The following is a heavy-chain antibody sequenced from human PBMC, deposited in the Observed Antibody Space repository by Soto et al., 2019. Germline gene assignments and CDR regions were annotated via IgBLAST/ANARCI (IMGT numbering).Heavy chain of an antibody. Sequence: AASVKVSCKVSGYTRTELSMHWVRQAPGKGLEWMGGFDPGDGETIYAQKFQGRVIVTEDTTTDTAYMELSSLRSEDTAVYYCASGGVEYCSSTSCYQVKYYYYGMDVWGQGTTVTVSS. V-gene: IGHV1-24*01. D-gene: IGHD2-2*01. CDR2: FDPGDGET. CDR1: GYTRTELS. CDR3: ASGGVEYCSSTSCYQVKYYYYGMDV. J-gene: IGHJ6*02.